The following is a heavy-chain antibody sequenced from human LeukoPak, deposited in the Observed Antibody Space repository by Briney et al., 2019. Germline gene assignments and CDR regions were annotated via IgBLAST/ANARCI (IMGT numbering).Heavy chain of an antibody. CDR2: ISQDGSQQ. J-gene: IGHJ4*02. Sequence: GGSLRLSCAASGFTFDSYWMNWVRQAPGKGLQWVANISQDGSQQHYVDSVKGRFTISRDNAKNSLYLQINSLRADDAAVYYCARDNSRNDLEYWGQGTLVTVSS. CDR3: ARDNSRNDLEY. CDR1: GFTFDSYW. D-gene: IGHD1-1*01. V-gene: IGHV3-7*04.